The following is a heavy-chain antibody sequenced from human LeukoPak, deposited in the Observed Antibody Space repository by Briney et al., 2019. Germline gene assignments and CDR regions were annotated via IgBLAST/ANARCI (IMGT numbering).Heavy chain of an antibody. CDR2: IYTSGST. D-gene: IGHD3-10*01. V-gene: IGHV4-4*07. J-gene: IGHJ4*02. Sequence: ASETLSLTCTVSGGSISSYYWTWIRQPAGKGLEWIGRIYTSGSTNYNPSLKSRVTMSLDTSKNQFSLKLSSVTAADTAVYYCARDLYYYGSGSLADYWGQGTLVTVSS. CDR1: GGSISSYY. CDR3: ARDLYYYGSGSLADY.